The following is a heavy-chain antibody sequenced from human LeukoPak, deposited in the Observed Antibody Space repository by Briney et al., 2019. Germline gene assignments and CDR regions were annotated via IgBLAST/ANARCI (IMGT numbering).Heavy chain of an antibody. Sequence: PGGSLRLSCAASGFTFSDYYMSWIRQAPGKGLEWASYISSSGSTIYYAESVKGRFTISRDNAKNSLYLQMNSLRAEDTAVYYCARRASPIFGVVIYDYWGQGTLVTVSS. J-gene: IGHJ4*02. D-gene: IGHD3-3*01. CDR3: ARRASPIFGVVIYDY. CDR2: ISSSGSTI. V-gene: IGHV3-11*01. CDR1: GFTFSDYY.